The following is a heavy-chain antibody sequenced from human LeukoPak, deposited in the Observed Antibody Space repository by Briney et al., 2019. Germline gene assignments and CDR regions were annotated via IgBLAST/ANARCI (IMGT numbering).Heavy chain of an antibody. CDR2: IRSKGDGETI. D-gene: IGHD3-10*01. V-gene: IGHV3-15*01. CDR3: TTDLGLTMIRGVIVY. CDR1: GFTFTNAR. Sequence: PGRSLRLSCAASGFTFTNARMSWVRQAPGKGLEWVGRIRSKGDGETIDNAAPVKGRFTMSRDDSKATLYLQMNSLKAEDTAVYYCTTDLGLTMIRGVIVYWGQGALVTVSS. J-gene: IGHJ4*02.